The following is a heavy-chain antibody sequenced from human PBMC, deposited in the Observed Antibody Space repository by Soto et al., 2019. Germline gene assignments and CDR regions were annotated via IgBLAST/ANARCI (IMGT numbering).Heavy chain of an antibody. CDR1: GFAFTNYG. J-gene: IGHJ4*02. D-gene: IGHD6-25*01. CDR3: ARDVAMPSGLGLGY. V-gene: IGHV3-30*03. CDR2: VSNDGSRK. Sequence: QVQVVESGGGVVQPGRSLRLSCAASGFAFTNYGMHWVRQAPGKGLEWVAFVSNDGSRKYYADSVKGRFTISRDNSENTIYLQMTSLRCEDTAVFYCARDVAMPSGLGLGYWGQGALVTVSS.